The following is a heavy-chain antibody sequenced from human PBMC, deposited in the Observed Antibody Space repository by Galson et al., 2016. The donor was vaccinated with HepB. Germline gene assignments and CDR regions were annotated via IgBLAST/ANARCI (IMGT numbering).Heavy chain of an antibody. Sequence: SLRLSRAASGFTFSAYPMHWVRQAPGKGLVWISRIFTDGSGTLYADSVKGRFTISRDNAKNTLFLQMNSLRADDTAVYYCGRGSKYGFDMWGQGTMVTVSS. V-gene: IGHV3-74*01. CDR1: GFTFSAYP. CDR2: IFTDGSGT. CDR3: GRGSKYGFDM. J-gene: IGHJ3*02.